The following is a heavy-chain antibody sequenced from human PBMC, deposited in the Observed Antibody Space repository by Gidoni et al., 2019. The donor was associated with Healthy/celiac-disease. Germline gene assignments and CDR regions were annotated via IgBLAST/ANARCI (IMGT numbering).Heavy chain of an antibody. J-gene: IGHJ6*02. CDR1: GYTFTRYY. D-gene: IGHD4-4*01. CDR3: AILRGNYGDYYYYGMDV. Sequence: QVQLVQSGAEVKKPGASVKVSCKASGYTFTRYYMHWVRQAPGQGLEWMGIINPSGGSTSYAQKFQGRVTMTRDTSTSTVYMELSSLRSEDTAVYYCAILRGNYGDYYYYGMDVWGQGTTVTVSS. V-gene: IGHV1-46*01. CDR2: INPSGGST.